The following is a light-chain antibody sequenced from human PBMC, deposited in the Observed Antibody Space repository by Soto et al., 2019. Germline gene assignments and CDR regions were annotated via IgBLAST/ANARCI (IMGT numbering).Light chain of an antibody. V-gene: IGKV1-16*02. CDR2: AAS. Sequence: DIQMTQSPSSLSAIVGDRVTITCRASQDISNYLAWFQQKPGKAPTSLIYAASNLQRGVPSKFSGSGSGTDFTLTISSLQPEDFATYFCQQYNSYPYTFGQGTKLEIK. CDR3: QQYNSYPYT. CDR1: QDISNY. J-gene: IGKJ2*01.